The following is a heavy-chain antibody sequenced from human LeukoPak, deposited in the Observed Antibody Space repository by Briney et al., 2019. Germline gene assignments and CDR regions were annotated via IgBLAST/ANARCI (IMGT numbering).Heavy chain of an antibody. CDR1: GYSFTSYW. D-gene: IGHD2-15*01. CDR2: IYPGDSDT. V-gene: IGHV5-51*01. CDR3: ARGYCSGGSCYQPLSHFDY. Sequence: GESLKISCKGSGYSFTSYWIGWVRQMPGKGLEWMGIIYPGDSDTRYSPSFQGQVTISADKSISTAYLQWSSLKASDTAMYYCARGYCSGGSCYQPLSHFDYWGQGTLVTVSS. J-gene: IGHJ4*02.